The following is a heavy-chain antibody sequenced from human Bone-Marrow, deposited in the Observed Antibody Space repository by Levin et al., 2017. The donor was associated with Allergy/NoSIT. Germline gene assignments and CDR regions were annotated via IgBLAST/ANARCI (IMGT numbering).Heavy chain of an antibody. D-gene: IGHD6-25*01. CDR3: AYRRMAAATRTKNWFDP. V-gene: IGHV2-5*02. Sequence: SGPTLAKPTQTLTLTCTLSGMSLSSNGVGVGWIRQPPGKALEWLALIYWDDDRRYSPSLQSRLTITKDTSKNQVVLTMANMDPVDTATYYCAYRRMAAATRTKNWFDPWGQGILVTVSS. J-gene: IGHJ5*02. CDR1: GMSLSSNGVG. CDR2: IYWDDDR.